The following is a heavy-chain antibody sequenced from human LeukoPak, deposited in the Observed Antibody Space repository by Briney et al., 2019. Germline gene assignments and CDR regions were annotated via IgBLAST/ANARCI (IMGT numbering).Heavy chain of an antibody. D-gene: IGHD3-22*01. J-gene: IGHJ4*02. V-gene: IGHV4-59*01. CDR1: GGSISSYY. Sequence: SETLSLTCTVSGGSISSYYGSWIRQPPGKGLEWIGYIYYRGSTNYNPSLKRRVTISLDTSKKQFSLKLRSVTTADTAVYYCARVTGYVIEDYFDYWGQGTLVTVSS. CDR3: ARVTGYVIEDYFDY. CDR2: IYYRGST.